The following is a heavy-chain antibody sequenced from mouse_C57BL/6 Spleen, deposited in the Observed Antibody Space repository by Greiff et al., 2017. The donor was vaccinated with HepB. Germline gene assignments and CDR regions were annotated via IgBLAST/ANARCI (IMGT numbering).Heavy chain of an antibody. CDR2: FYPGSGSI. Sequence: QVQLKQSGAELVKPGASVKLSCKASGYTFTEYTIHWVKQRSGQGLEWIGWFYPGSGSIKYNEKFKDKATLTADKSSSIVYMELSRLTSEDSAVYFCARHEDQGVPYEGWFAYWGQGTLVTVSA. V-gene: IGHV1-62-2*01. CDR3: ARHEDQGVPYEGWFAY. CDR1: GYTFTEYT. D-gene: IGHD2-3*01. J-gene: IGHJ3*01.